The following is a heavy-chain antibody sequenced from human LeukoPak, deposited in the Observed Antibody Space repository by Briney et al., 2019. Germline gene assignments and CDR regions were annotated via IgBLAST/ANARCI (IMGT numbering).Heavy chain of an antibody. D-gene: IGHD3-10*01. V-gene: IGHV5-51*01. Sequence: GESLKISCKGSGSIFTSYYIAWVRQMPGKGLEWMGIINPGDSATRYSPSFQGQVTISADKSITTAYLHWSSLKASDTAIYYCARHAPGFPLDYWGQGTLVTASS. CDR1: GSIFTSYY. CDR2: INPGDSAT. J-gene: IGHJ4*02. CDR3: ARHAPGFPLDY.